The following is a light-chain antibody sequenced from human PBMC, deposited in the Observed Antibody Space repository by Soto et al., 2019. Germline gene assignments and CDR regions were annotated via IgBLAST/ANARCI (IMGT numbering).Light chain of an antibody. CDR3: QQYGSSPT. CDR2: DVS. J-gene: IGKJ1*01. CDR1: QSLSGRD. Sequence: EIVLTQSPGTLPISARERYPLTCRASQSLSGRDLAWYQQKLGQAPRLLIYDVSSRASGIPDRFSGSGSGTDFTLSISRLEPEDFAVYYCQQYGSSPTFGQGTKV. V-gene: IGKV3-20*01.